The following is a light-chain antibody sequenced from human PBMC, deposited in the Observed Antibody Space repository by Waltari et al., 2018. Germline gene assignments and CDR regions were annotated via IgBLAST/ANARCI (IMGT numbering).Light chain of an antibody. CDR2: SNN. J-gene: IGLJ1*01. CDR3: AAWDDSLNGYV. V-gene: IGLV1-44*01. CDR1: SSNLGCNP. Sequence: QSVLTQPPSASGTPGQRVTIPCSGRSSNLGCNPVNWYQQPPGTAPKLLIYSNNQRPSGVPDRFSGSKSGTSASLAISGLQSEDEADYYCAAWDDSLNGYVFGTGTKVTVL.